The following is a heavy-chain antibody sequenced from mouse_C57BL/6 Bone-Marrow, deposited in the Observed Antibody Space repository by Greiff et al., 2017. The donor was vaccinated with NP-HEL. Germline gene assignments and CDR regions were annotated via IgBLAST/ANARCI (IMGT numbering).Heavy chain of an antibody. V-gene: IGHV6-3*01. CDR2: IRLKSDNYAT. J-gene: IGHJ1*03. CDR1: GFTFSNYW. Sequence: EVKLMESGGGLVQPGGSMKLSCVASGFTFSNYWMNWVRQSPEKGLEWVAQIRLKSDNYATHYAESVKGRFTISRDDSKSSVYLQMNNLRAEDTGIYYCTVITTVVATDWYFDVWGTGTTVTVSS. D-gene: IGHD1-1*01. CDR3: TVITTVVATDWYFDV.